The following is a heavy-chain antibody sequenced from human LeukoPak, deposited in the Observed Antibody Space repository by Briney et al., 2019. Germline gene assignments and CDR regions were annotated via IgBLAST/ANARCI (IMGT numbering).Heavy chain of an antibody. Sequence: KPSETLSLTCTVSGGSVSSGSYYWSWIRQPPGKGLEWIGYIYYSGSTNYNPSLKSRVTISVDTSKNQFSLKLSSVPAADTAVYYCANGVVPTGDYFDYWGQGTLVTVSS. J-gene: IGHJ4*02. CDR2: IYYSGST. V-gene: IGHV4-61*01. CDR1: GGSVSSGSYY. CDR3: ANGVVPTGDYFDY. D-gene: IGHD2-2*01.